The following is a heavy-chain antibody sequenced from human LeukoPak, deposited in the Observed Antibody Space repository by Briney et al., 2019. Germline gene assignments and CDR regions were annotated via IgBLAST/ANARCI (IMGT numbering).Heavy chain of an antibody. D-gene: IGHD3-3*02. CDR1: GGSISSYY. Sequence: PSETLSLTCTVSGGSISSYYWSWIRQPPGKGLEWIGYIYYSGSTNYKPSLKSRVTISVDTSKDQFSLKLSSVTAADTAVYYCAKWRPSPFYYFDYWGQGTLVTVSS. CDR3: AKWRPSPFYYFDY. J-gene: IGHJ4*02. CDR2: IYYSGST. V-gene: IGHV4-59*01.